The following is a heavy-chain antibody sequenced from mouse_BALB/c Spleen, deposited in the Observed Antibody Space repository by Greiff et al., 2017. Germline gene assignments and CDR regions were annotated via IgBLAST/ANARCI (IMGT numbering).Heavy chain of an antibody. Sequence: EVMLVESGGGLVQPGGSLKLSCAASGFTFSSYTMSWVRQTPEKRLEWVAYISNGGGSTYYPDTVKGRFTISRDNAKNTLYLQMSSLKSEDTAMYYCAENDGYWGFAYWGQGTLVTVSA. CDR3: AENDGYWGFAY. CDR2: ISNGGGST. V-gene: IGHV5-12-2*01. D-gene: IGHD2-3*01. CDR1: GFTFSSYT. J-gene: IGHJ3*01.